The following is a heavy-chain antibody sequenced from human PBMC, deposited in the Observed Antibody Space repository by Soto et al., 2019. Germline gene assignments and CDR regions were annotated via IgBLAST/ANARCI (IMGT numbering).Heavy chain of an antibody. J-gene: IGHJ4*02. CDR2: IRGTGGRT. D-gene: IGHD2-21*01. Sequence: GGSRRLSCAAAGLTFNNYAMSWVRQAPGEGLEWVATIRGTGGRTYYAGSVKGRFTISRDNSKNRLYLQMNGLRVEDTDVHYCAKDRLAGNFDSWGQGTKVTTSS. V-gene: IGHV3-23*01. CDR1: GLTFNNYA. CDR3: AKDRLAGNFDS.